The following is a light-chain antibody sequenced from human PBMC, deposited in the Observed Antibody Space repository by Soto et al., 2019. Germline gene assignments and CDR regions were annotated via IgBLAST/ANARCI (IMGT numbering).Light chain of an antibody. CDR1: SSNIGAGYD. CDR3: QSYASSLSGVV. CDR2: GNS. V-gene: IGLV1-40*01. J-gene: IGLJ2*01. Sequence: QSVLTQPPSVSGAPGQRVTISCTGRSSNIGAGYDVHWYQQLPGTAPKLLIYGNSNRPSGVPDRFSGSQSGTSASLAITGLQAEDEADYYCQSYASSLSGVVFGGGTKLTVL.